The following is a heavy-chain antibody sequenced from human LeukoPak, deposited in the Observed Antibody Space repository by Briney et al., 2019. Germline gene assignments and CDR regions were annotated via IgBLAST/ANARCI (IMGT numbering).Heavy chain of an antibody. V-gene: IGHV4-38-2*02. CDR2: IYHSGST. D-gene: IGHD4-17*01. Sequence: SETLSLTCTVSGYSISSGYYWGWIRQPPGKGLEWIGSIYHSGSTYYNPSLKSRVTISVDTSKNQFSLKLSSVTAADTAVYYCARGGDYGNSNWFDPWGQGTLVTVSS. CDR1: GYSISSGYY. J-gene: IGHJ5*02. CDR3: ARGGDYGNSNWFDP.